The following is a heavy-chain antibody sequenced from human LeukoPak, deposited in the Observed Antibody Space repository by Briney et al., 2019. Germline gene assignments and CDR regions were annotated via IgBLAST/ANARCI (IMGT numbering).Heavy chain of an antibody. CDR3: ARQQWLVQWGGDYMDV. CDR2: IYYSGNT. Sequence: PSETLSLTCIVSGGSISSSSNYWGWIRQPPGKGLEWIGSIYYSGNTYFNPSLKSRVTISVDTSKNRFSLKVSSVTAADTAVYYCARQQWLVQWGGDYMDVWGKGTTVTISS. CDR1: GGSISSSSNY. V-gene: IGHV4-39*01. J-gene: IGHJ6*03. D-gene: IGHD6-19*01.